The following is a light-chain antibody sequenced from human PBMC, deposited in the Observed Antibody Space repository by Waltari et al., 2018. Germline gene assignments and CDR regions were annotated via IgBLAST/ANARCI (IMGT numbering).Light chain of an antibody. Sequence: ETIMTQSPAILPVAPGETATPSCRASKSIGNNLAWYQQTPGQAPRLLIYVASSRGTGIPARFFGAGSGTDFTLTISSLQSEDFAVYYCQQYNEWPYTFGQGTKVDLK. CDR3: QQYNEWPYT. CDR2: VAS. J-gene: IGKJ2*01. CDR1: KSIGNN. V-gene: IGKV3-15*01.